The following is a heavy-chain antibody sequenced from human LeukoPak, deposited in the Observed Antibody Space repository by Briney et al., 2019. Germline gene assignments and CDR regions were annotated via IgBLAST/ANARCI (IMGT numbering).Heavy chain of an antibody. Sequence: GGSLRPSCAASGFILKSYAMSWVRQAPGKGLEWVSTIRGSGESTHYADSVQGRFTISRDNSLYTVYLQMDSLRGDDTAVYYCAKDRISYTPSPGELSHWGQGTLVIVSS. J-gene: IGHJ4*02. CDR1: GFILKSYA. CDR2: IRGSGEST. CDR3: AKDRISYTPSPGELSH. D-gene: IGHD2-15*01. V-gene: IGHV3-23*01.